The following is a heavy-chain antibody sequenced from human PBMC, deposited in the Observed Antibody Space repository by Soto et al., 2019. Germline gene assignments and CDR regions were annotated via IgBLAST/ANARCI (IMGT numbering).Heavy chain of an antibody. D-gene: IGHD3-10*01. Sequence: QVQLQESGPGLVKPSQTLSLTCTVSGGSISSGDYYWSWIRQPPGKGLEWIGYIYYSGSTYYNPSLKSRVXXSXDXXKNQFSLKLSSVTAADTAVYYCARRDMVRGGGMDVWGQGTTVTVSS. CDR3: ARRDMVRGGGMDV. CDR2: IYYSGST. V-gene: IGHV4-30-4*01. J-gene: IGHJ6*02. CDR1: GGSISSGDYY.